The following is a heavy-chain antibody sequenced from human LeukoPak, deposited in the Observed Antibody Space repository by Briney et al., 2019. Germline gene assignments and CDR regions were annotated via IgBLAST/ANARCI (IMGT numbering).Heavy chain of an antibody. D-gene: IGHD3-22*01. CDR3: ASSPYYYDSSGYYYYGMDV. J-gene: IGHJ6*02. CDR1: GGSISSYY. V-gene: IGHV4-59*08. Sequence: SETLSLTCTVSGGSISSYYWSWIRQPPGKGLEWIGYIYYSGSTNYNPSLKSRVTISVDTSKNQFSLKLSSVTAAGTAVYYCASSPYYYDSSGYYYYGMDVWGQGTTVTVSS. CDR2: IYYSGST.